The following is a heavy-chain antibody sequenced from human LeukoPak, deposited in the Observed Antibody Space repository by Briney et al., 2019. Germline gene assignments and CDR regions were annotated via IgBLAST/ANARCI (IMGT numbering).Heavy chain of an antibody. CDR3: ARDRCSSTSCYDHFDY. CDR1: GYTFTSYG. Sequence: ASVKVSCKASGYTFTSYGISWVRQAPGQGLEWMGIINPSGGSTSYAQKFQGRVTMTRDTSTSTVYMELSSLRSEDTAVYYCARDRCSSTSCYDHFDYWGQGTLVTVSS. CDR2: INPSGGST. J-gene: IGHJ4*02. D-gene: IGHD2-2*01. V-gene: IGHV1-46*01.